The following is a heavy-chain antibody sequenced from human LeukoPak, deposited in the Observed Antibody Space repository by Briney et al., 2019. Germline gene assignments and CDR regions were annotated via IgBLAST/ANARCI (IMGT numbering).Heavy chain of an antibody. Sequence: GGSLRLSCAASGFTFSSYGMHWVRQAPGKGLEWVVVIWYDGSNKYYADSVKGRFTISRDNSKNTLYLQMNSLRAEDTAVYYCARDRANPWYSSSPDAFDIWGQGTMVTVSS. J-gene: IGHJ3*02. CDR1: GFTFSSYG. CDR3: ARDRANPWYSSSPDAFDI. CDR2: IWYDGSNK. D-gene: IGHD6-13*01. V-gene: IGHV3-33*01.